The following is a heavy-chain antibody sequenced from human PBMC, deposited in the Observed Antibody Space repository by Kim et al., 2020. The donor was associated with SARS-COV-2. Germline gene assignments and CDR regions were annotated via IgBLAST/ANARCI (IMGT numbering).Heavy chain of an antibody. Sequence: SETLSLSCTVSGGSISSYYWSWIRQPPGKGLEWIGYIYYSGSTNYNPSLKSRVTISVDTSKNQFSLKLSSVTAADTAVYYCARRGNWFDPWGQGTLGTVSS. CDR3: ARRGNWFDP. D-gene: IGHD3-16*01. J-gene: IGHJ5*02. CDR1: GGSISSYY. CDR2: IYYSGST. V-gene: IGHV4-59*08.